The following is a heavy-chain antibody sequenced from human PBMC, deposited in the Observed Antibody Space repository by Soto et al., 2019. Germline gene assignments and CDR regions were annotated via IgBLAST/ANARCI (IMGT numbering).Heavy chain of an antibody. V-gene: IGHV3-30-3*01. CDR3: ARDASESYLVGVYFDY. CDR2: MSDDGNNK. J-gene: IGHJ4*02. D-gene: IGHD1-26*01. Sequence: GGSLRLSCAASGFTFSTYAMHWVRQAPGEGLEWVAVMSDDGNNKYYADSVKGRFTISRDNSRNTLYLQMNSLRAEDTAMYYCARDASESYLVGVYFDYWGQGSLVTVSS. CDR1: GFTFSTYA.